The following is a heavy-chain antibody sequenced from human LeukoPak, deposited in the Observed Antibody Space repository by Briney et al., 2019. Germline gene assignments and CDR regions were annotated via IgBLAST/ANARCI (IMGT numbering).Heavy chain of an antibody. D-gene: IGHD3-22*01. Sequence: PGGSLRLSCAASGFTFSSYAMHWVRQAPGKGLEWVAVISYDGSNKYYADSVKGRFTISRDNSKNTLYLQMNSLRAEDTAVYYCARESSGYIPLNWSDPWGQGTLVTVSS. CDR2: ISYDGSNK. V-gene: IGHV3-30-3*01. CDR1: GFTFSSYA. CDR3: ARESSGYIPLNWSDP. J-gene: IGHJ5*02.